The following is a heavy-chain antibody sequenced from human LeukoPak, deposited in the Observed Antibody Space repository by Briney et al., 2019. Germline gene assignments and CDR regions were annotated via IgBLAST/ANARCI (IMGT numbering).Heavy chain of an antibody. J-gene: IGHJ4*02. CDR1: GFTFDDYA. CDR3: AKDSHGYGEYGGPVDY. V-gene: IGHV3-9*01. CDR2: ISWNSGSI. Sequence: SGRSLRLSCAASGFTFDDYAMHWVRQAPGKGLEWVSGISWNSGSIGYADSVKGRFTISRDNAKNSLYLQMNSLRAEDTALYYCAKDSHGYGEYGGPVDYWGQGTLVTVSS. D-gene: IGHD4-17*01.